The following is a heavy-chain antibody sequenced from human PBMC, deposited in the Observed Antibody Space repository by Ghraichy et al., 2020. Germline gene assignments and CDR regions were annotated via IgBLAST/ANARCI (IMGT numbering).Heavy chain of an antibody. CDR1: GFTFSDFW. CDR3: ARDLPDAGVPPLDN. Sequence: GGSLRLSCAASGFTFSDFWMYWVRQAPGMGLEWVATIKQSGSEKYYVDSVKGRFTISRDNGKNSVYLEMNSLRAEDTAVYYCARDLPDAGVPPLDNWGQGTLVTVSS. CDR2: IKQSGSEK. V-gene: IGHV3-7*01. D-gene: IGHD2-8*01. J-gene: IGHJ4*02.